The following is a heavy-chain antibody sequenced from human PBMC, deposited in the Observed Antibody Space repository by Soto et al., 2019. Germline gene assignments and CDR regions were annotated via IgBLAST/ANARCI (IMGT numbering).Heavy chain of an antibody. CDR1: GYTFTSYG. V-gene: IGHV1-18*01. CDR2: ISTYNGNT. CDR3: AREMVRGVGSDY. J-gene: IGHJ4*02. Sequence: QVQLVQSGAEVKKPGASVKVSCKASGYTFTSYGISWVRQAPGQGLEWMGWISTYNGNTKYAQKLQGRVTMTTDTSTTTAYMGLRSLRSDATAVFYCAREMVRGVGSDYWGQGPLVTVSS. D-gene: IGHD3-10*01.